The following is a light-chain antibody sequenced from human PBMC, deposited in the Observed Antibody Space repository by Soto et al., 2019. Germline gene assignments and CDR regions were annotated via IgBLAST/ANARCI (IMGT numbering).Light chain of an antibody. V-gene: IGLV2-14*01. Sequence: QSALTLPASVSGSPGXSITISCTGTSSDVGGYNYVSWYQQHPGKAPKLMIYDVSNRPSGVSNRFSGSKSGNTASLTISGLQAEDEADYYCSSYSSSSTLVFGGGTKLTVL. CDR1: SSDVGGYNY. CDR2: DVS. CDR3: SSYSSSSTLV. J-gene: IGLJ2*01.